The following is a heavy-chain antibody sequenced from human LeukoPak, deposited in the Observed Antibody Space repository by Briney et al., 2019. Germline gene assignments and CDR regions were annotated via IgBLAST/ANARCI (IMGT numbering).Heavy chain of an antibody. J-gene: IGHJ4*02. Sequence: GGSLRLSCAASGFTFSNSGVSWVRQAPGKGLEWVSAISTDAGETHYADSVKGRFTISRDNSKNTVSLQMSSLRAEDTALYYCAKGSGNGYGSGPFDYWAREPWSLSPQ. CDR1: GFTFSNSG. CDR3: AKGSGNGYGSGPFDY. CDR2: ISTDAGET. V-gene: IGHV3-23*01. D-gene: IGHD3-10*01.